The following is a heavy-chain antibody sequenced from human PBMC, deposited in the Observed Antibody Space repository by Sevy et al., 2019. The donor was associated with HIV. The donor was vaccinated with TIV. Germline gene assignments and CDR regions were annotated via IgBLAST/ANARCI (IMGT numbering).Heavy chain of an antibody. J-gene: IGHJ4*02. CDR1: GFSFHAYW. D-gene: IGHD6-13*01. CDR3: ARAIAAAAGF. CDR2: INQDGSTN. Sequence: GGSLRLSCAGSGFSFHAYWMHWVRQAPGKGLEWLANINQDGSTNYYADSVKGRFTISRDNAKNLVYLQMNSLRPEDTGLYYCARAIAAAAGFWGQGTLVIVSS. V-gene: IGHV3-7*01.